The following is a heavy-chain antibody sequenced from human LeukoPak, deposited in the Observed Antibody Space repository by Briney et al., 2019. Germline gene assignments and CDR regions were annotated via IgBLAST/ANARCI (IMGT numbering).Heavy chain of an antibody. V-gene: IGHV1-2*02. CDR3: AKRTPRTTVTTGWFDP. CDR2: INPSTGDT. J-gene: IGHJ5*02. D-gene: IGHD4-17*01. Sequence: GASVKVSCKASGYSFTDYYINWVRQAPGQGLEWVGWINPSTGDTNYAQKFQGRVTMTRDTSLSTAYMELSRLRSEDTAVYYCAKRTPRTTVTTGWFDPWGQGSLVTVSS. CDR1: GYSFTDYY.